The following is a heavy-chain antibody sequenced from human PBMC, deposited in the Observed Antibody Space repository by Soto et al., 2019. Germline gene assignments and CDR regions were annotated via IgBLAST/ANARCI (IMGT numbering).Heavy chain of an antibody. V-gene: IGHV3-23*01. D-gene: IGHD6-13*01. J-gene: IGHJ4*02. CDR3: AAGYSSSWPFDY. CDR2: ISGSDSST. Sequence: GGSLRLSCAASGFTFSSYAMNWVRQAPGKGLEWVSVISGSDSSTYYADSVKGRFTISRDNSKNTLYLQMNSLRAEDTAVYYCAAGYSSSWPFDYWGQGTLVTVSS. CDR1: GFTFSSYA.